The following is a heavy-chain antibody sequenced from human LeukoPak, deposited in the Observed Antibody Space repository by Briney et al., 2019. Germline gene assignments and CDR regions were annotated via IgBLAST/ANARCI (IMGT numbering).Heavy chain of an antibody. J-gene: IGHJ5*02. D-gene: IGHD1-26*01. V-gene: IGHV1-46*01. Sequence: ASVKVSCKASAYTFTSYYMHWVRQAPGQGLEWMGMINPSDGSTSYAQKFQGRVTMTRDTSISTAYMELSRLRSDDTAVYYCARGLNRGSYVWFDPWGQGTLVTVSS. CDR2: INPSDGST. CDR3: ARGLNRGSYVWFDP. CDR1: AYTFTSYY.